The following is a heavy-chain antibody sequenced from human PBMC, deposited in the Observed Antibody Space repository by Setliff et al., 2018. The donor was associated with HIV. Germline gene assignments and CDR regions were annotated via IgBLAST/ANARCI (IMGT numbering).Heavy chain of an antibody. D-gene: IGHD3-10*01. V-gene: IGHV5-51*01. Sequence: VESLILSWKGSGYSFASYWIGWVRQVPGKGLEWMGIIYPGDSDIRYSPPFRGPVTISADKSIHTAYLQWSSLKASHTAIYYCARQRSPRFRAGDAFDVWGQGTMVTVS. CDR3: ARQRSPRFRAGDAFDV. CDR1: GYSFASYW. CDR2: IYPGDSDI. J-gene: IGHJ3*01.